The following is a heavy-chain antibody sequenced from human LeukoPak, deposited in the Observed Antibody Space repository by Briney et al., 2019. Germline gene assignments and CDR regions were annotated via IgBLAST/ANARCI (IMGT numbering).Heavy chain of an antibody. CDR1: GGSISSGSYY. CDR2: IYTSGST. Sequence: PSQTLSLTCTVSGGSISSGSYYWSWIRQPAGKGLEWIGRIYTSGSTNYNPSLKSRVTISVDTSKNQFSLKLSSVTAADTAVYYCARDHRAPDYGGTRFDPWGQGTLVTVS. J-gene: IGHJ5*02. CDR3: ARDHRAPDYGGTRFDP. V-gene: IGHV4-61*02. D-gene: IGHD4-23*01.